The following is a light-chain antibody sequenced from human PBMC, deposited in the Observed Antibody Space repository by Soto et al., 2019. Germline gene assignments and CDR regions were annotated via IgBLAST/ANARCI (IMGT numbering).Light chain of an antibody. CDR1: QSVSSSY. V-gene: IGKV3-20*01. CDR3: QQYGSSLPWT. Sequence: NVLTQSPCTLSLSTGERASLSCRASQSVSSSYLAWYQQKPGQAPRLLIYGASSRATGIPDRFSGSGSGTDFTLTISRLEPEDFAVYYCQQYGSSLPWTFGQGTKVDIK. CDR2: GAS. J-gene: IGKJ1*01.